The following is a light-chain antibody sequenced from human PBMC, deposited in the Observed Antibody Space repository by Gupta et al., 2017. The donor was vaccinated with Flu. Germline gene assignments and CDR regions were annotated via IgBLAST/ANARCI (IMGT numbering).Light chain of an antibody. Sequence: ATLSGSPGERATLFCRASQSVTTKLAWYQQKPGQAPRLLIYGASTRATGVPARFSGSGSGTEFILTISSLQSEDFGVYYCQQYNNWPTWTFGQGTKVDTK. CDR2: GAS. CDR3: QQYNNWPTWT. CDR1: QSVTTK. V-gene: IGKV3-15*01. J-gene: IGKJ1*01.